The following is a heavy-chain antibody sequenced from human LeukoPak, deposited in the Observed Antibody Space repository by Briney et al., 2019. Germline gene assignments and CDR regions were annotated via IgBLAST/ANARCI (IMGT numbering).Heavy chain of an antibody. CDR3: ARGPNFGDYVDFLDS. D-gene: IGHD4-17*01. CDR2: ISWNSGSI. Sequence: SGRSLRLSCAASGFTFDDYAMHWVRQAPGKGLEWVSGISWNSGSIGYADSVKGRFTISRDDVKSTLFLQMNNLRAEDSALYYCARGPNFGDYVDFLDSWGQGTLVTVSS. J-gene: IGHJ4*02. CDR1: GFTFDDYA. V-gene: IGHV3-9*01.